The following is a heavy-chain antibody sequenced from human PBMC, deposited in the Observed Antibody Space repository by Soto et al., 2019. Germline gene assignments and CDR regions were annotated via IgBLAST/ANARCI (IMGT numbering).Heavy chain of an antibody. CDR1: GGTLSNYG. D-gene: IGHD4-17*01. J-gene: IGHJ6*02. CDR3: ARGDATKIIVTTYYGMDV. Sequence: SVKVSCKASGGTLSNYGVSWVRQAPGQGLEWLGGIIPVFGTANYAHKFQGRLTITADESTGTVYMDVSSLGSEDTAVYYCARGDATKIIVTTYYGMDVWGQGTTVTVSS. V-gene: IGHV1-69*13. CDR2: IIPVFGTA.